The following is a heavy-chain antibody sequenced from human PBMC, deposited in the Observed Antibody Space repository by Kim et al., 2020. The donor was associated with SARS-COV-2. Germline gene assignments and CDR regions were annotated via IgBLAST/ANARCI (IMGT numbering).Heavy chain of an antibody. Sequence: ASVKVSCKASGYTFTSYYMHWVRQAPGQGLEWMGIINPSGGSTSYAQKFQGRVTMTRDTSTSTVYMELSSLRSEDTAVYYCARVPIVATITGWFDPWGQGTLVTVSS. CDR3: ARVPIVATITGWFDP. D-gene: IGHD5-12*01. J-gene: IGHJ5*02. CDR1: GYTFTSYY. V-gene: IGHV1-46*01. CDR2: INPSGGST.